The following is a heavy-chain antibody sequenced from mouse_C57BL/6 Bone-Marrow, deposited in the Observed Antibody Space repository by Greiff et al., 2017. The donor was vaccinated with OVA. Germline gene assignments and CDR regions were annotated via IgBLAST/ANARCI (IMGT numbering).Heavy chain of an antibody. V-gene: IGHV5-12*01. J-gene: IGHJ4*01. Sequence: EVQRVESGGGLVQPGGSLKLSCAASGFTFSDYYMYWVRQTPEKRLEWVAYISNGGGSTYYTDTVKGRFTISRDNAKNTLYLQMSRLTSEDTAMYYCASLYYYGSSPFWGQGTSVTVSS. D-gene: IGHD1-1*01. CDR1: GFTFSDYY. CDR3: ASLYYYGSSPF. CDR2: ISNGGGST.